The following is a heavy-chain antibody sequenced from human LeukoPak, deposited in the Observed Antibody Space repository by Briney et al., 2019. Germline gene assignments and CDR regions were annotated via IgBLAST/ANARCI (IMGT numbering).Heavy chain of an antibody. CDR1: GGSFSGYY. Sequence: SETLSLTCAVYGGSFSGYYWSWIRQPPGKGLEWSGEINHSGSTNYNPSLKSRVTISVDTSKNQFSQKLSSVTAADTAVYYCARGSITISGVVTPNGFDPWGQGTLVTVSS. J-gene: IGHJ5*02. D-gene: IGHD3-3*01. CDR2: INHSGST. V-gene: IGHV4-34*01. CDR3: ARGSITISGVVTPNGFDP.